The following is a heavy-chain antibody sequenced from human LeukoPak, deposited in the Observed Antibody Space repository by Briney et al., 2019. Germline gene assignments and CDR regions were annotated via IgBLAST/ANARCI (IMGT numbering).Heavy chain of an antibody. D-gene: IGHD3-3*01. J-gene: IGHJ6*03. CDR1: GFTFSSYA. V-gene: IGHV3-23*01. Sequence: GGSLRLSCAASGFTFSSYAMSWVRQAPGKELEWVSAISGSGGSTYYADSVKGRFTISRDNSKNTLYLQMNSLRAEDTAVYYCAKWALNDFWSGYFGSYHKYYYYYMDVWGKGTTVTVSS. CDR2: ISGSGGST. CDR3: AKWALNDFWSGYFGSYHKYYYYYMDV.